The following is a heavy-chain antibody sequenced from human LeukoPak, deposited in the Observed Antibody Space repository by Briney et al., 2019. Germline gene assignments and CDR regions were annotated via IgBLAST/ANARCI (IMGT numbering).Heavy chain of an antibody. V-gene: IGHV1-69*06. Sequence: ASVKVSCKASGGTFSSYAISWVRQAPGQGLEWMGGIIPIFGTAIYAQKFQGGVTMTEDTSTDTAYMELSSLRSEDTAVYYCTLYNYWGQGTLVTVSS. D-gene: IGHD2-2*02. CDR1: GGTFSSYA. CDR3: TLYNY. CDR2: IIPIFGTA. J-gene: IGHJ4*02.